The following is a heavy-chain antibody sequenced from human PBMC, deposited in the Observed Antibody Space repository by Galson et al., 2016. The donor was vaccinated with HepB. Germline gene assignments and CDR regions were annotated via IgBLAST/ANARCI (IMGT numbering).Heavy chain of an antibody. J-gene: IGHJ4*02. V-gene: IGHV3-7*01. CDR2: MNQDGSRK. CDR1: GFTFSNFE. Sequence: SLRLSCAASGFTFSNFEMNWVRQAPGKGLEWVANMNQDGSRKYFLDSVKGRFTISRDNAKNSLFLQMNSLTADDTALYFCARDPVVGSRLYTAGDYWGQGTLVTVSS. D-gene: IGHD3-16*02. CDR3: ARDPVVGSRLYTAGDY.